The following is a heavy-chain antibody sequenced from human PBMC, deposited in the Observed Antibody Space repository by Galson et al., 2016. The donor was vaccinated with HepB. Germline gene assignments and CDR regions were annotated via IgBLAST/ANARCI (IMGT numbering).Heavy chain of an antibody. V-gene: IGHV2-5*02. Sequence: PALVKPTQTLTLTCNVSGFSLTTTGVGVGWIRQPPGGALEWLALIYWDDYTRYSPSLKNRVTIAKDTPKNTVVLTLTNIDPVDSATYFWAHTTTKSYYYFDFWGQGALVTVSS. J-gene: IGHJ4*02. CDR1: GFSLTTTGVG. D-gene: IGHD1-26*01. CDR3: AHTTTKSYYYFDF. CDR2: IYWDDYT.